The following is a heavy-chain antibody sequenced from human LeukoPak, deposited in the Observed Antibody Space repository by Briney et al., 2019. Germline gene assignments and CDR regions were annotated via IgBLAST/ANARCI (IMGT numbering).Heavy chain of an antibody. D-gene: IGHD3-10*01. V-gene: IGHV4-34*01. CDR2: INHSGST. Sequence: SETLSLTCAVYGGSFSGYYWSWIRQPPGKGLEWIGEINHSGSTNYNPSLKSRVTISVDTSKNQFSLKLSSVTAADTAVYYCARAGWFGELHGPLDYWGQGTLVTVSS. J-gene: IGHJ4*02. CDR1: GGSFSGYY. CDR3: ARAGWFGELHGPLDY.